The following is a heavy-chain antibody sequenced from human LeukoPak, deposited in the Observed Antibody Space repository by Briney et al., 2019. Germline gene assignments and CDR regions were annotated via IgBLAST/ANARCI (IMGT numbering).Heavy chain of an antibody. J-gene: IGHJ1*01. D-gene: IGHD3-16*01. CDR1: GGSLSSYY. Sequence: SETLSLTCIVSGGSLSSYYWTWIRQPPGKGLEWIGYIYYSGSTNYNPSPKSRVTISVDTSKNQFSLKLSSVTAADTAVYYCAKDGGVESYYFQHWGQGTLVTVSS. CDR2: IYYSGST. CDR3: AKDGGVESYYFQH. V-gene: IGHV4-59*12.